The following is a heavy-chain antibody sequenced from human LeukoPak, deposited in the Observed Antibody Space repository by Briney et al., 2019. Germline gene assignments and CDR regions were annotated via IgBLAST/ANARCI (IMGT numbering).Heavy chain of an antibody. CDR2: IRYDGSNK. J-gene: IGHJ4*02. D-gene: IGHD1-26*01. CDR1: GFTFSSYG. Sequence: HPGGSLRLSCAASGFTFSSYGMHWVRQAPGKGLEWVAFIRYDGSNKYYADSVKGRFTISRDNSKNTLYLQMNSLRAEDTAVYYCAKVVGAKEVYFDYWGQGTLVTVSS. V-gene: IGHV3-30*02. CDR3: AKVVGAKEVYFDY.